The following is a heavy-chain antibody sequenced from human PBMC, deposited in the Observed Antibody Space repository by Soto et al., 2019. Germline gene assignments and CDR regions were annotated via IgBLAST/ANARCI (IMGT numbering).Heavy chain of an antibody. CDR3: AREVEGYGVHVGWNWFDP. CDR1: GYTFTSYY. J-gene: IGHJ5*02. V-gene: IGHV1-46*01. Sequence: QVQLVQSGAEVKKPGASVKVSCKASGYTFTSYYMHWVRQAPGQGLEWMGIINPSGGSTSYAQKFQGRVTMTRDTSTSTVYMELSSLRSEDTAVYYSAREVEGYGVHVGWNWFDPWGQGTLVTVSS. CDR2: INPSGGST. D-gene: IGHD4-17*01.